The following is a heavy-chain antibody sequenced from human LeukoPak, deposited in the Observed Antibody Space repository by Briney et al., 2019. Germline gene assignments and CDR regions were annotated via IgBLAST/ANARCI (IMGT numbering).Heavy chain of an antibody. CDR3: ARDLNDYGGWYFDL. V-gene: IGHV4-59*01. Sequence: PSETLSLTCTVSGGSISSYYWSWIRQPPGKGLEWIGYIYYSGSTNYNPSLKSRVTISVDTSKNQFSLKLSSVTAADTAVYCCARDLNDYGGWYFDLWGRGTLVTVSS. CDR1: GGSISSYY. CDR2: IYYSGST. D-gene: IGHD4-17*01. J-gene: IGHJ2*01.